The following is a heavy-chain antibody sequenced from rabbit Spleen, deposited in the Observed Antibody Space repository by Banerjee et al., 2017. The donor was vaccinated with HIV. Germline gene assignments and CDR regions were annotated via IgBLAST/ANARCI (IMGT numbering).Heavy chain of an antibody. D-gene: IGHD1-1*01. CDR3: ARDLVAVIGWNFNL. V-gene: IGHV1S7*01. CDR1: GFTLSSFY. Sequence: QLMESGGGLVQPGGSLKLSCKASGFTLSSFYMNWVRQAPGKGLEWIGYIDPVFGITYYANWVNGRFSISRENAQNTVFLQMTSLTAADTATYFCARDLVAVIGWNFNLWGQGTLVTVS. J-gene: IGHJ4*01. CDR2: IDPVFGIT.